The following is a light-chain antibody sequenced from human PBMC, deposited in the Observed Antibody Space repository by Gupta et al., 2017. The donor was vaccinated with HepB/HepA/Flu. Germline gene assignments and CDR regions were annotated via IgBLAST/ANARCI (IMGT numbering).Light chain of an antibody. J-gene: IGKJ3*01. CDR2: DAS. Sequence: DVQMTQSPLSLSASVGDRVTITCQASQDIRRFVNWYHQKPGKAPKLLVYDASNLETGVPSRFSGSGFGTQFNLTIGSLQPEDIGTYFCQQYDTGPVTFGHGTKLDFK. V-gene: IGKV1-33*01. CDR3: QQYDTGPVT. CDR1: QDIRRF.